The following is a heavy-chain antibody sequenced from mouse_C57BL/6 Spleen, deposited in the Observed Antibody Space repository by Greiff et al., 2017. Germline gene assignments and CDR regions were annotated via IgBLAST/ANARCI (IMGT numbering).Heavy chain of an antibody. CDR2: INPGSGGT. CDR3: AREDSNYFYAMDY. Sequence: VQLVESGAELVRPGTSVKVSCKASGYAFTNYLIEWVKQRPGQGLEWIGVINPGSGGTNYNEKFKGKATLTADKSSSTAYMQLSGLTSEDSAVYFCAREDSNYFYAMDYWGQGTSVTVSS. D-gene: IGHD2-5*01. V-gene: IGHV1-54*01. CDR1: GYAFTNYL. J-gene: IGHJ4*01.